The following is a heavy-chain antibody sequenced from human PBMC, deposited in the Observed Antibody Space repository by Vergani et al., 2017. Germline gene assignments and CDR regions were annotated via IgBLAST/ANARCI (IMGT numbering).Heavy chain of an antibody. CDR1: GFTFSSYA. D-gene: IGHD2-2*01. Sequence: EVQLLESGGGLVQPGGSLRLSCAASGFTFSSYAMSWVRQAPGKGLEWVSAISGSGGSTYYADSVKGRFTISRDNSKNTLYLQMNSLRAEDTAMYYCALAESSTSCINXVCITPETGSWFDPWGQGTLVTVSS. CDR3: ALAESSTSCINXVCITPETGSWFDP. V-gene: IGHV3-23*01. J-gene: IGHJ5*02. CDR2: ISGSGGST.